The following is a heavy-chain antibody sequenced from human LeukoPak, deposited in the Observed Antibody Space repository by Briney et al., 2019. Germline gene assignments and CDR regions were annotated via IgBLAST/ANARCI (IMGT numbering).Heavy chain of an antibody. D-gene: IGHD3-10*01. V-gene: IGHV3-30-3*01. Sequence: SGGSLRLSCAASGFTFSSYAMHWVRQAPGKGLEWVAVISYDGSNKYYADSVKGRFTISRDNSKNTLYLQMNSLRAEDTAVYYCARDYGSGSYFTTRYYYGMDVWGQGTTVTVSS. CDR3: ARDYGSGSYFTTRYYYGMDV. CDR1: GFTFSSYA. CDR2: ISYDGSNK. J-gene: IGHJ6*02.